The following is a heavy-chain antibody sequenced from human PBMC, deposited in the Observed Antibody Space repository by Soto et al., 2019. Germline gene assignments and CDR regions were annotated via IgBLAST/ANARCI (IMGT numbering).Heavy chain of an antibody. CDR3: AKVLAYYYDSSGYYLDY. CDR2: IWYDASKQ. J-gene: IGHJ4*02. CDR1: GFSFSVYG. D-gene: IGHD3-22*01. V-gene: IGHV3-33*06. Sequence: GGSLRLSCETSGFSFSVYGMHWVRQAPGKGLEWVAVIWYDASKQFYAASVEGRFTISRDNSKNTLYLQMNSLRAEDTAVYYRAKVLAYYYDSSGYYLDYWGQGTLVTVSS.